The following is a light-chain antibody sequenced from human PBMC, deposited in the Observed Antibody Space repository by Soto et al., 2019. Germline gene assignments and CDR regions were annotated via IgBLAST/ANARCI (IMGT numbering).Light chain of an antibody. CDR3: QQRSNWPSYT. V-gene: IGKV3-11*01. J-gene: IGKJ2*01. CDR2: DAS. CDR1: QSVSSY. Sequence: EIVLTQSPATLSLSPGERATLSCRASQSVSSYLAWYEQKPGQAPRLLIYDASNRATGIPDRFSGSGSGTDFTLTISSLEPEDFALYYCQQRSNWPSYTFGQGTKVEIK.